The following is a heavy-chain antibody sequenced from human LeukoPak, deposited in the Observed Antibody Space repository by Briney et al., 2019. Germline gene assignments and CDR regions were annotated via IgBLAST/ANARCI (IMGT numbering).Heavy chain of an antibody. CDR1: GFTFSTYS. V-gene: IGHV3-48*04. CDR3: ARVGYYDFWSGYTNPIYDY. D-gene: IGHD3-3*01. CDR2: ISTGSSTI. Sequence: GGSLRLSCAASGFTFSTYSMNWVRQAPGKGLEWVSFISTGSSTIYYADSVKGRFTISRDNAKNTLYLQMNSLRAEDTAVYYCARVGYYDFWSGYTNPIYDYWGQGTLVTVSS. J-gene: IGHJ4*02.